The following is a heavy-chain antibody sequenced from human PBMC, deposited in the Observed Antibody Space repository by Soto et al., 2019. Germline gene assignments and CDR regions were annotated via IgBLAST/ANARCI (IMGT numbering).Heavy chain of an antibody. CDR3: ARVTGTTGGALDY. V-gene: IGHV4-59*01. Sequence: SETLSLTCTVSGCSISSYYWSWIRQPPGKGLEWIGYIYYSGSTNYNPSLKSRVTISVDTSKNQFSLKLSSVTAADTAVYYCARVTGTTGGALDYWGQGTLVTVSS. J-gene: IGHJ4*02. D-gene: IGHD1-20*01. CDR1: GCSISSYY. CDR2: IYYSGST.